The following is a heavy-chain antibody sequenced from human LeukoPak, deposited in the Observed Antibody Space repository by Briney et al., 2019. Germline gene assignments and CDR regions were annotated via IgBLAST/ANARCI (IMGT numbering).Heavy chain of an antibody. CDR1: GGSISSGGYY. J-gene: IGHJ5*02. CDR3: ARGHCSGGSCYSYFWFDP. Sequence: SETLSLTCTVSGGSISSGGYYWSWIRQHPGKGLEWIGYIYYSGSTYYNPSLKSRVTISVDTSKNQFSLKLSSVTAADTAVYYCARGHCSGGSCYSYFWFDPWGQGTLVTVSS. D-gene: IGHD2-15*01. CDR2: IYYSGST. V-gene: IGHV4-31*03.